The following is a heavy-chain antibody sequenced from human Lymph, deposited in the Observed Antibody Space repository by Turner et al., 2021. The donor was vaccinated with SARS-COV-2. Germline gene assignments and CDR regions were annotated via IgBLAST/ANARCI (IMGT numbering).Heavy chain of an antibody. D-gene: IGHD3-10*01. CDR2: ISYDGSNK. J-gene: IGHJ6*02. Sequence: QVQLVVSGGGVVQPGRSLRLSRAASGFTFSTYAIHWVRQAAGKGLEWVAVISYDGSNKDYADSVKGRFTISRDNSKNTLYLQMNSLRAEDTAVYYCARYGSGGYFYYGLDVWGQGTTVTVSS. V-gene: IGHV3-30*04. CDR1: GFTFSTYA. CDR3: ARYGSGGYFYYGLDV.